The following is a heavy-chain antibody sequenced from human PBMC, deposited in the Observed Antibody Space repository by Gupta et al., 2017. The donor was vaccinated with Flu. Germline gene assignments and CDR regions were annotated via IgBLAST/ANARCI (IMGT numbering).Heavy chain of an antibody. V-gene: IGHV1-2*02. J-gene: IGHJ5*02. CDR2: INPKRGGT. CDR3: ARGARAVAGTYLNWFDP. D-gene: IGHD6-19*01. CDR1: Y. Sequence: YIHWVRQAPGQGLEWMGWINPKRGGTNYAQKFQGRVTMTRDTSISTAYMELSRLRSDDTAVYYCARGARAVAGTYLNWFDPWGQGTLVTVSS.